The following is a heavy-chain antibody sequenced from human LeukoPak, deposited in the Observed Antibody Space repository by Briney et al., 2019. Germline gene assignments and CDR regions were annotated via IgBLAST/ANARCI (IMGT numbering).Heavy chain of an antibody. Sequence: VASVKVSCKASGGTFSSYAISWVRQAPGQGLEWMGGIIPIFGTANYAQKFQGRVTITADESTSTAYMELSSLRSEDTAVYYCARGGKGGTYYYDGYHYWGQGTLVTASS. CDR1: GGTFSSYA. D-gene: IGHD3-22*01. CDR3: ARGGKGGTYYYDGYHY. CDR2: IIPIFGTA. J-gene: IGHJ4*02. V-gene: IGHV1-69*13.